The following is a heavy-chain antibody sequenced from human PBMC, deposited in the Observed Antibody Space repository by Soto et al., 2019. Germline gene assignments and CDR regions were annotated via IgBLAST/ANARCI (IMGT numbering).Heavy chain of an antibody. Sequence: PSETLSLTCTVSGGSISTYYWGWIRQPPGKGLEWIGYIYYSGSTNHSPSLKSRVSISVDTSKNQFSLKLRSLTAADTAVYYCARVSHTANFVGAFDIWGQGTMVTVSS. D-gene: IGHD5-18*01. CDR2: IYYSGST. V-gene: IGHV4-59*01. J-gene: IGHJ3*02. CDR1: GGSISTYY. CDR3: ARVSHTANFVGAFDI.